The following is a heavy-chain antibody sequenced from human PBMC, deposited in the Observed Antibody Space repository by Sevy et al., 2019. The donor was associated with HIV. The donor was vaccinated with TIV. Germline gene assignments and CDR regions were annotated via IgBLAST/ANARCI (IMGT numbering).Heavy chain of an antibody. CDR1: GFTFSDSW. CDR3: SRSIGKDGAY. J-gene: IGHJ4*02. CDR2: INQDGSVI. D-gene: IGHD2-8*01. V-gene: IGHV3-7*03. Sequence: GGCLRLSCTASGFTFSDSWMHCVRQAPGKGLEWLANINQDGSVIYYVDSVKGRFTISRDNSRNSLFLQMSSLRAGDTATYYCSRSIGKDGAYWGQGTPVTVSS.